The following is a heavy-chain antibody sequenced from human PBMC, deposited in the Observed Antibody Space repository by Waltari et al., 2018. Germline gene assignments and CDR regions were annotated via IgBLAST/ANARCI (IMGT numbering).Heavy chain of an antibody. D-gene: IGHD3-16*02. CDR2: IYTSGGT. CDR3: ASYGGGSYLDY. J-gene: IGHJ4*02. Sequence: QVQLQESGPGLVKPSQTLSLTCTVSGGSISSGSYYWSWIRQPAGKGLEWIGRIYTSGGTNYNPSLKSRVTISVDTSKNQFSLELSSVTAADTAVYYCASYGGGSYLDYWGQGTLVTVSS. V-gene: IGHV4-61*02. CDR1: GGSISSGSYY.